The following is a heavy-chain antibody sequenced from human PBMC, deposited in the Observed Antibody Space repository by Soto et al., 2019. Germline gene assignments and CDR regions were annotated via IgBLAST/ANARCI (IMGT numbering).Heavy chain of an antibody. CDR2: IWYDGSNK. J-gene: IGHJ4*02. Sequence: GGSLRLSCAASGFTFSSYWMHWVRQAPGKGLEWLSVIWYDGSNKYYADSVKGRFTIFRDNSKNTLYLQMNSLRAEDTAVYYCAKRATGTYFDYWGQGTLVTSPQ. D-gene: IGHD1-1*01. CDR3: AKRATGTYFDY. CDR1: GFTFSSYW. V-gene: IGHV3-33*06.